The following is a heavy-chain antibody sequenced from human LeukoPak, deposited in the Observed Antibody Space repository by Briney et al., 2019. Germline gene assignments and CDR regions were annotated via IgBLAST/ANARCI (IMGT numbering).Heavy chain of an antibody. CDR3: ARDTIYCSSTSCYVGNWFDP. CDR2: INPNSGGT. Sequence: ASVKVSCKASGYTFTGYYMHWVRQAPGQGLEWMGWINPNSGGTNYAQKFQGRVTMTRDTSISTAYMELSRLRSEDTAVYYCARDTIYCSSTSCYVGNWFDPWGQGTLVTVSS. J-gene: IGHJ5*02. V-gene: IGHV1-2*02. D-gene: IGHD2-2*01. CDR1: GYTFTGYY.